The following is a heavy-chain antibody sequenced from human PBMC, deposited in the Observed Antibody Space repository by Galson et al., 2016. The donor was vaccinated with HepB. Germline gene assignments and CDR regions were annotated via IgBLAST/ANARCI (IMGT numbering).Heavy chain of an antibody. V-gene: IGHV4-39*01. CDR3: ARHVPPGSYYGTGIYYNVFGY. CDR2: IYYAGST. J-gene: IGHJ4*02. CDR1: DGSISNKNYY. D-gene: IGHD3-10*01. Sequence: SETLSLTCSVSDGSISNKNYYWGWIRQSPGKGLEWIGSIYYAGSTYYNPSLKSRVTLSVDASKNLFSLSLSSVTAADTAVYYCARHVPPGSYYGTGIYYNVFGYWGQGSLATVSS.